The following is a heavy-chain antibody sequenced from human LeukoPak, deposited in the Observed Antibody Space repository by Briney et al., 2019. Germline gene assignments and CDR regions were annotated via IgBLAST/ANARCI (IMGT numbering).Heavy chain of an antibody. Sequence: SETLSLTCAVYGGSFSGYYWSWIRQPPGKGLEWIGETNHSGSTNYNPSLKSRVTISVDTSKNQFSLKLSSVTAADTAVYYCARGALLWFGESTNYFDYWGQGTLVTVSS. V-gene: IGHV4-34*01. CDR1: GGSFSGYY. J-gene: IGHJ4*02. CDR2: TNHSGST. D-gene: IGHD3-10*01. CDR3: ARGALLWFGESTNYFDY.